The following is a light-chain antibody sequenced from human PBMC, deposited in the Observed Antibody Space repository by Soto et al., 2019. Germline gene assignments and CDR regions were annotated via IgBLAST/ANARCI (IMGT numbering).Light chain of an antibody. V-gene: IGKV1-8*01. CDR1: QGISSY. CDR3: QQYYSYSWT. Sequence: AIRMTQSPSSLSASTGDRVTITCRASQGISSYLAWYQQKPGKALKLLIYAASTLQSGVPSRFSGSGSGTDFTLTIRCLQSEDFATYYCQQYYSYSWTFGQGTKVDIK. J-gene: IGKJ1*01. CDR2: AAS.